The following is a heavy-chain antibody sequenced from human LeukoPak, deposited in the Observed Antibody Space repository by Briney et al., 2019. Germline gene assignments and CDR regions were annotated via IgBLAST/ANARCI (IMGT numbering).Heavy chain of an antibody. CDR2: IYYSGST. D-gene: IGHD3-22*01. J-gene: IGHJ3*02. V-gene: IGHV4-39*01. CDR3: ARLRSPDITMIVGAFDI. CDR1: GGSISSSSYY. Sequence: SETLSLTCTVSGGSISSSSYYWGWIRQPPGKGREWIVSIYYSGSTYYNPSLKRRVTICVDTSKNQFSLKLSSVTAADTAVYYCARLRSPDITMIVGAFDIWGQGTMVTVSS.